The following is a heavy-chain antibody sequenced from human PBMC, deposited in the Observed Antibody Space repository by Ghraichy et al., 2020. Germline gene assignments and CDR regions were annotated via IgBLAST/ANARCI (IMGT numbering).Heavy chain of an antibody. Sequence: GGSLRLSCAASGFTFDDYALHWVRQAPGKGLEWVAGISWNSETIGYADSVKGRFTISRDSAKKSVYLQMNSLRPEDTALYYCAKDMKSTSEYFQDWGQGTEVTVSS. CDR3: AKDMKSTSEYFQD. CDR1: GFTFDDYA. CDR2: ISWNSETI. V-gene: IGHV3-9*01. J-gene: IGHJ1*01.